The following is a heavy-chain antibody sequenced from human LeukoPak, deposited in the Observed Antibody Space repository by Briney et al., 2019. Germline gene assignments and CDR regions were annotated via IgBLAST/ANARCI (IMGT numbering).Heavy chain of an antibody. D-gene: IGHD6-6*01. CDR1: GYTFTRYY. CDR2: INPNSGGT. Sequence: GASVKVSCKASGYTFTRYYMHWARQAPGQGLVWMGWINPNSGGTNYAQKFQGRATMTRDTSISTAYMELSRLRSDDTAVYYCARASYYFDYWGQGTLVTVSS. V-gene: IGHV1-2*02. CDR3: ARASYYFDY. J-gene: IGHJ4*02.